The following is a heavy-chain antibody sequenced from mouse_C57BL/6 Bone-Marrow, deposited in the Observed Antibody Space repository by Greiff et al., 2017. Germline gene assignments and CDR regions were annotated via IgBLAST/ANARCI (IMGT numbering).Heavy chain of an antibody. Sequence: VQLQQPGAELVKPGASVKLSCTASGFNIKDYYMHWVKQRTEQGLEWIGRIDPEDGETKYAPQFQGKATITADTSSNTAYLQLSSLTSEDTAVYYCARGGYGNFYWGQGTTLTVSS. D-gene: IGHD2-1*01. J-gene: IGHJ2*01. CDR1: GFNIKDYY. V-gene: IGHV14-2*01. CDR3: ARGGYGNFY. CDR2: IDPEDGET.